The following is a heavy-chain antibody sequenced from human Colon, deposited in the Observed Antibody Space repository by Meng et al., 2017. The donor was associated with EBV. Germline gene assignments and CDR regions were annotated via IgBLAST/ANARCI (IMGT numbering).Heavy chain of an antibody. V-gene: IGHV4-4*02. CDR2: IYHSGST. CDR3: ARVGAYCGGDCYHPR. Sequence: GQRQESAPGLGNPSGALSLPCPVPGGSLSSRNWSSWVRQLPGKGLEWIGEIYHSGSTNYNPSLKSRVTISVDESKNQFSLRLSSVTAADTAVYYCARVGAYCGGDCYHPRWGQGTLVT. D-gene: IGHD2-21*02. J-gene: IGHJ4*02. CDR1: GGSLSSRNW.